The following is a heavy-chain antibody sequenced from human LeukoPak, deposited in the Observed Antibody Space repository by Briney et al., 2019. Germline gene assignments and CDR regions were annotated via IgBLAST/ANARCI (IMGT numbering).Heavy chain of an antibody. Sequence: GGSLRLSCAASGFTFSSYSMNWDRQAPGKGLEWVSYISSSSSTIYYADSVKGRFTISRDNAKNSLYLQMNSLRAEDTAVYYCAVSYGSGSYYPYFDYWGQGTLVTVSS. CDR3: AVSYGSGSYYPYFDY. D-gene: IGHD3-10*01. CDR2: ISSSSSTI. V-gene: IGHV3-48*01. J-gene: IGHJ4*02. CDR1: GFTFSSYS.